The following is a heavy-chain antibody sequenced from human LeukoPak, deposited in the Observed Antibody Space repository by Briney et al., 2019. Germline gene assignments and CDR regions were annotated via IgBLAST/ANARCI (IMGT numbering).Heavy chain of an antibody. Sequence: GGSLRLSCAASGFAFHNYWMSWVRQAPGKGLEWVANIKVDGSEEYYVDSVKGRFTISRDNSKNTLYLQMNSLRAEDTAVYYCAKAPLAAAGTLGPWGQGTLVTVSS. CDR1: GFAFHNYW. D-gene: IGHD6-13*01. CDR3: AKAPLAAAGTLGP. J-gene: IGHJ5*02. CDR2: IKVDGSEE. V-gene: IGHV3-7*01.